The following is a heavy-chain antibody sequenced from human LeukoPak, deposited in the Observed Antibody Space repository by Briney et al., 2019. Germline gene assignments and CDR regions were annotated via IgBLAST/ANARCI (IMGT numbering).Heavy chain of an antibody. D-gene: IGHD2-8*01. J-gene: IGHJ6*03. CDR1: GGSISAYY. V-gene: IGHV4-4*07. Sequence: SETLSLTCIVSGGSISAYYWSWIRQPAGKGLEWIGRIYSSGTTNYNPSLKSRVTLSVDTSSNQFSLTLSSVTAADTAVYHCARDIRSHNGPGGYYYYYMDVWGKGTTVTVSS. CDR3: ARDIRSHNGPGGYYYYYMDV. CDR2: IYSSGTT.